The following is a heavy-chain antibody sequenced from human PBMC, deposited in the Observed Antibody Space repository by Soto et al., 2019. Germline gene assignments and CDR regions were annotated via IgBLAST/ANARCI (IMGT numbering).Heavy chain of an antibody. CDR2: ITPLFGTP. Sequence: QVQLVQSGAEVKKPGSSVKVSCKASGGTSRSLSITWVRQAPGQGLEWMGGITPLFGTPNYPQKFRGRLTITADKSTGTAYLELSSLRSEDTAVYYCARDTHSAGGWFDTWGRGTLVTVSS. D-gene: IGHD2-15*01. V-gene: IGHV1-69*06. CDR3: ARDTHSAGGWFDT. J-gene: IGHJ5*02. CDR1: GGTSRSLS.